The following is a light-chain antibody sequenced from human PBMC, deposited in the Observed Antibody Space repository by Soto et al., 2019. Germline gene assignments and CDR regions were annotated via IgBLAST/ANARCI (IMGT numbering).Light chain of an antibody. CDR2: GAS. Sequence: EIVLTQPPGTLSLSPGERATLSCRASQSVSFNYLAWYQPKPGQAPSLLIYGASSRATDIPDRFSGSVSGRGVTVTMSGLEPEDFSVYYCHHYGACPYIFGQGPMLQ. V-gene: IGKV3-20*01. CDR3: HHYGACPYI. CDR1: QSVSFNY. J-gene: IGKJ2*01.